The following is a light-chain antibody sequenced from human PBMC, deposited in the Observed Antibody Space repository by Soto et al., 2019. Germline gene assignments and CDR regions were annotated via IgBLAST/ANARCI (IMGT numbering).Light chain of an antibody. CDR2: GAS. J-gene: IGKJ4*01. CDR3: QQYNNWPLT. CDR1: QSVRIN. V-gene: IGKV3-15*01. Sequence: EIVLTQSPGTLSFSAGDRATLSCRASQSVRINFLPLYQQKPGQAPRLLIYGASTRATGIPARFSGSGSGTEFTLTISSLQSEDFAVYSCQQYNNWPLTFGGGTKVDIK.